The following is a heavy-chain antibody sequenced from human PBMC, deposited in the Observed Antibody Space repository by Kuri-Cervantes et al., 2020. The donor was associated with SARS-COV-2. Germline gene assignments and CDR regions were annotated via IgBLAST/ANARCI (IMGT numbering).Heavy chain of an antibody. V-gene: IGHV1-69*05. CDR2: IIPIFGTA. D-gene: IGHD5-24*01. J-gene: IGHJ4*02. CDR1: GGTFSSYA. Sequence: SVKVSCKASGGTFSSYAISWVRQAPGQGLEWMGGIIPIFGTANYAQKFQGRVTITTDESTSTAYMELSSLRSEDTAVYYYARGVGREMLDRASFDYWGQGTLVTVSS. CDR3: ARGVGREMLDRASFDY.